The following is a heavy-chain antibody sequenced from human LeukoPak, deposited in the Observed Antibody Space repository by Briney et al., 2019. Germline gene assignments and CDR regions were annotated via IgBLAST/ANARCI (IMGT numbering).Heavy chain of an antibody. V-gene: IGHV3-7*01. CDR1: GFTFSSYW. D-gene: IGHD4-17*01. CDR2: IKQDGSEK. Sequence: GGSLRLSCAASGFTFSSYWMSWVRQAPGRGLEWVANIKQDGSEKYYVDSVKGRFTISRDNAKNSLYLQMNSLRAEDTAVYYCARVGAVTDGAFDIWGQGTMVTVSS. J-gene: IGHJ3*02. CDR3: ARVGAVTDGAFDI.